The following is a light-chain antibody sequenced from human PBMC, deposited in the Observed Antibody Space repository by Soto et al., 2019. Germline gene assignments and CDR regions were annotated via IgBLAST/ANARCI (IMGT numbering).Light chain of an antibody. CDR3: QHYDSSLWT. CDR1: QSVRSTY. J-gene: IGKJ1*01. Sequence: DIVLTQSPGTLSLSPGERATLSCRASQSVRSTYLAWYQQKPGQAPRLLIYDASSRATGIPDRFSGSGSGTDFTLTISRLEPEDFAVYYCQHYDSSLWTFGQGTQVDVK. CDR2: DAS. V-gene: IGKV3-20*01.